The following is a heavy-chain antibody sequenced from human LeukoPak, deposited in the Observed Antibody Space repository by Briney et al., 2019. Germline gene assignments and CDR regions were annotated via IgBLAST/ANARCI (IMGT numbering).Heavy chain of an antibody. D-gene: IGHD1-26*01. CDR2: INHSGST. J-gene: IGHJ4*02. CDR3: ARGRGGVYMWNHDYIVGYFDY. Sequence: SETLSLTCAVYGGSFSGYYWSWIRQPPGKGLEWIGEINHSGSTNYNPSLKSRVTISVDTSKNQFSLKLSSVTAADTAVYYCARGRGGVYMWNHDYIVGYFDYWGQGTLVTVSS. CDR1: GGSFSGYY. V-gene: IGHV4-34*01.